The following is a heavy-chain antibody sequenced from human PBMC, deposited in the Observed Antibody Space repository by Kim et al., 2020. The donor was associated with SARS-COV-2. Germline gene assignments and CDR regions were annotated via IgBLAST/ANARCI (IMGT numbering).Heavy chain of an antibody. CDR3: ARDPGYSSSYYYYYGMDV. J-gene: IGHJ6*02. V-gene: IGHV3-21*01. Sequence: GGSLRLSCAASGFTFSSYSMNWVRQAPGKGLEWVSSISSSSSYIYYADSVKGRFTISRDNAKNSLYLQMNSLRAEDTAVYYCARDPGYSSSYYYYYGMDVWGQGTTVTVSS. CDR1: GFTFSSYS. CDR2: ISSSSSYI. D-gene: IGHD6-13*01.